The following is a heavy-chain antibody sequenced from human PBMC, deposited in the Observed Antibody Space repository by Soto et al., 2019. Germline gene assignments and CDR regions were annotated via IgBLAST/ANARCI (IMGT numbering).Heavy chain of an antibody. CDR2: ISGSGGST. V-gene: IGHV3-23*01. J-gene: IGHJ4*02. Sequence: PGGSLRLSCAGSGVTFSSYAMSWVRQAPGEGLEWVSAISGSGGSTYYADSVKGRFTISRDNSKNTLYLQMNSLRAEDTAVYYCATTMIVVVITPDETDYWGQGTLVTVSS. D-gene: IGHD3-22*01. CDR3: ATTMIVVVITPDETDY. CDR1: GVTFSSYA.